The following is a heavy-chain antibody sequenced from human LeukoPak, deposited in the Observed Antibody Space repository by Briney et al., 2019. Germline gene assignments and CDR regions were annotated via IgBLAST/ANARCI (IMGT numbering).Heavy chain of an antibody. V-gene: IGHV4-39*07. D-gene: IGHD6-6*01. CDR2: IYYSGST. CDR3: ARDKAARHSSSWFDP. Sequence: SETLSLTCTVSGGSISSSSYYWGWIRQPPGKGLEWIGSIYYSGSTYYNPSLKSRVTISVDTSKNQFSLKLSSVTAADTAVYYCARDKAARHSSSWFDPWGQGTLVTVSS. J-gene: IGHJ5*02. CDR1: GGSISSSSYY.